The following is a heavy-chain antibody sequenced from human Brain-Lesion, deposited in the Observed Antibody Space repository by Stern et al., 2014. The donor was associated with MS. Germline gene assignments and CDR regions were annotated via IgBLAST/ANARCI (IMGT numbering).Heavy chain of an antibody. CDR3: ARDITGSSAYFAY. CDR2: ISWNSGTI. V-gene: IGHV3-9*01. Sequence: EVQLVQSGGDLVQPGRSLRLSCAAFGFTFDDYAMRWVRQAPGKGLEWVAGISWNSGTIGYADSVKGRFTTSRDNAYSSLYLQMNSLRPEDTALYYCARDITGSSAYFAYWGQGTLVTVSS. D-gene: IGHD1-14*01. J-gene: IGHJ4*02. CDR1: GFTFDDYA.